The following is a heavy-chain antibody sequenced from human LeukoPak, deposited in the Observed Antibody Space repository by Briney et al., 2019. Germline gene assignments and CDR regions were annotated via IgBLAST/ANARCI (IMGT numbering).Heavy chain of an antibody. CDR3: AKATIFGVVTYLYYFDY. CDR1: GFTFSSYA. Sequence: GGSLRLSCAASGFTFSSYAMSWVRQAPGKGLEWVSAISGSGGNTYYADSVKGRFTIARDNSKNTLYLQMNSLRAEDTAVYYCAKATIFGVVTYLYYFDYWGQGTLVTVSS. D-gene: IGHD3-3*01. J-gene: IGHJ4*02. CDR2: ISGSGGNT. V-gene: IGHV3-23*01.